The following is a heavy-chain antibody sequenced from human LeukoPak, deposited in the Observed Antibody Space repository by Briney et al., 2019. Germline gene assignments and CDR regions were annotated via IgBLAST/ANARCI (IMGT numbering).Heavy chain of an antibody. CDR3: ARTEYGSGSYIPFDY. CDR2: IYYSGST. J-gene: IGHJ4*02. V-gene: IGHV4-59*08. Sequence: SETLSLTCTVSGGSISSYYWSWIRQPPGKGLEWMGYIYYSGSTNYNPSLKSRLTISVDTSKNQFSLKLSSVTAADTAVYSCARTEYGSGSYIPFDYWGQGPLVMVSS. CDR1: GGSISSYY. D-gene: IGHD3-10*01.